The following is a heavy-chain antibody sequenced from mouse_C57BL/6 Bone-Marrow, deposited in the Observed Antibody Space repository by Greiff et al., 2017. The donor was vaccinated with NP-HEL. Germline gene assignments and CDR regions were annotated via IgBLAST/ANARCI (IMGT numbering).Heavy chain of an antibody. V-gene: IGHV1-63*01. D-gene: IGHD2-2*01. J-gene: IGHJ1*03. Sequence: VQLQQSGAELVRPGTSVKMSCKASGYTFTNYWIGWAKQRPGHGLEWIGDIYPGGGYTNYNEKFKGKATLTADKSSSPAYMQFSSLTSEDSAIYYWASRLHWYFDVWGTGTTVTVSS. CDR2: IYPGGGYT. CDR1: GYTFTNYW. CDR3: ASRLHWYFDV.